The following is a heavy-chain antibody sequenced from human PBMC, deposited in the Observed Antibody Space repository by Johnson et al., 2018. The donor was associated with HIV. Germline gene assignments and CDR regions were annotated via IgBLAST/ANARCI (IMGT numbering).Heavy chain of an antibody. Sequence: VQLVESGGGVVRPGGSLRLSCAASGFKFRDNWMGWVRKAPGKGLEWVAQTQQDGSGKLYVSSLRGRITISRDNAKNSLYLQMNSLRAEDTAMYYCARVGNGDYGWSFDIWGQGTTVTISS. CDR2: TQQDGSGK. V-gene: IGHV3-7*01. J-gene: IGHJ3*02. D-gene: IGHD4-17*01. CDR1: GFKFRDNW. CDR3: ARVGNGDYGWSFDI.